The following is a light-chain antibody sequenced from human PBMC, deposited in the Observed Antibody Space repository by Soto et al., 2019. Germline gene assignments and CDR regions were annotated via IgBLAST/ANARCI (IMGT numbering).Light chain of an antibody. V-gene: IGLV2-14*03. CDR1: NSDVGGYNY. CDR2: DVT. J-gene: IGLJ2*01. CDR3: SSYTASRTLE. Sequence: QSALTQPASVSGSPGQSITISCTGTNSDVGGYNYVSWHQHHPGKAPKLMIYDVTYRPSGVSNRFSGSKSGNTASLTISGLQAEDEADYYCSSYTASRTLEIGGGTKVTVL.